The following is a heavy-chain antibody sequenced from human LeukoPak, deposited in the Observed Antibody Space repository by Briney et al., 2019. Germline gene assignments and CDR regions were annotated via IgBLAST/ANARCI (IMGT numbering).Heavy chain of an antibody. CDR3: ATNILVRDIINWFDP. J-gene: IGHJ5*02. Sequence: ASVKVSCKASGYSFADYYMHWVRQAPGQGLEWMGWIKPNSGGTRSAQKFQGRVTMTRDTSISTVYMELSSLRYDDTAVYYCATNILVRDIINWFDPWGQGTLVTVSS. V-gene: IGHV1-2*02. D-gene: IGHD4/OR15-4a*01. CDR1: GYSFADYY. CDR2: IKPNSGGT.